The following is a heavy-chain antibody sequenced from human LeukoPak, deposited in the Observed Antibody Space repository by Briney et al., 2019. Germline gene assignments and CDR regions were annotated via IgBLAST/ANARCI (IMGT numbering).Heavy chain of an antibody. D-gene: IGHD5-24*01. J-gene: IGHJ4*02. CDR1: GFTFSDYG. Sequence: GGSLRLSCAASGFTFSDYGIHWVRQAPGKGLEWVAFIHYDGISKYYADSVKGRFTISRDNAKNSLYLQVNSLRAEDTAVYYCARVFRGVDYWGQGTLVTVSS. CDR2: IHYDGISK. CDR3: ARVFRGVDY. V-gene: IGHV3-30*02.